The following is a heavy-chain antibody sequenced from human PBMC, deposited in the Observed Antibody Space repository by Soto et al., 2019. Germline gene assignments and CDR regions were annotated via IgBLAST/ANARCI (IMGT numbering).Heavy chain of an antibody. D-gene: IGHD6-19*01. J-gene: IGHJ4*02. CDR1: GGSFSGYY. CDR2: INHSGST. V-gene: IGHV4-34*01. CDR3: ARGLRHFKQWLVRGTIFDY. Sequence: PSDTLSLTCAVYGGSFSGYYWSWIRQPPGKGLEWIGEINHSGSTNYNPSLKSRVTISVDTSKNQFSLKLSSVTAADTAVYYCARGLRHFKQWLVRGTIFDYWGQGTLVTVSS.